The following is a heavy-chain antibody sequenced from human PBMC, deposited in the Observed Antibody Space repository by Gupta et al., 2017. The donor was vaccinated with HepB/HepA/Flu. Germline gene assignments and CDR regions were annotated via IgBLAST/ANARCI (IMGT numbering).Heavy chain of an antibody. J-gene: IGHJ4*02. D-gene: IGHD3-3*01. Sequence: QVQLVESGGGVVQPGRSLRLSCAASGFTFSSYGMHWGRQAPGKGLEWVAVIWYYGSNKYYADSVKGRFTISRDNSKNTLYLQMNSLRAEDTAVYYCARGGWGYDFWSGLLDYWGQGTLVTVSS. CDR3: ARGGWGYDFWSGLLDY. CDR1: GFTFSSYG. V-gene: IGHV3-33*01. CDR2: IWYYGSNK.